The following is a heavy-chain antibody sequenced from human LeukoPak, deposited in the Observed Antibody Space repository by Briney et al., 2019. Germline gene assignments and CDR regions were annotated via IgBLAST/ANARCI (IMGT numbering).Heavy chain of an antibody. CDR3: AKDLASSSGFDY. J-gene: IGHJ4*02. CDR1: GGSISSYY. D-gene: IGHD6-13*01. CDR2: IYHSGST. V-gene: IGHV4-59*01. Sequence: PSETLSLTYTVSGGSISSYYWNWIRQPPGKGLEWIGYIYHSGSTNYNPSLKSRVTISVDTSKNQFSLNLRSVTAADTAVYYCAKDLASSSGFDYWGQGTLVTVSS.